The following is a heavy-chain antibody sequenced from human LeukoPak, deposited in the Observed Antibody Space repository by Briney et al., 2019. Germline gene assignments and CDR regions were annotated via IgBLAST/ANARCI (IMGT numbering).Heavy chain of an antibody. D-gene: IGHD4-23*01. Sequence: GASVKVSCKASGYTFTTYDINWVRQATGQGLEWMGWMNPNSGNTGYAQKFQGRVTMTRNTSISTAYMELSSLRSEDTAVYYCGRGPNKSDGGNSGSAWFDPWGQGTLVTVSS. CDR3: GRGPNKSDGGNSGSAWFDP. CDR2: MNPNSGNT. J-gene: IGHJ5*02. CDR1: GYTFTTYD. V-gene: IGHV1-8*01.